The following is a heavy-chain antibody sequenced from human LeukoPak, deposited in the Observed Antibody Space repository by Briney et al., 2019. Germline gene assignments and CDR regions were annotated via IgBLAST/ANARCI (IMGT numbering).Heavy chain of an antibody. V-gene: IGHV3-23*01. CDR2: ISGSGSST. Sequence: GGSLRLSCAASGFTFISYAMSWVRQAPGKGLEWVSTISGSGSSTYYGDSVKGRFTISRDNSKNTLYLQMNSLGAEETAVFYCAKASRYSGDWGPSDYWGQGTLVTVSS. J-gene: IGHJ4*02. CDR3: AKASRYSGDWGPSDY. D-gene: IGHD6-19*01. CDR1: GFTFISYA.